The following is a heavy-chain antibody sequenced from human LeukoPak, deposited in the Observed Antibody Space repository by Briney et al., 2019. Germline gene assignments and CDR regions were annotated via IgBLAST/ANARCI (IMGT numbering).Heavy chain of an antibody. CDR2: ISGSGGST. D-gene: IGHD2-15*01. J-gene: IGHJ4*02. Sequence: GGSLRLXCAASGFTFSSYAMSWVRQAPGKGLEWVSAISGSGGSTYYADSVKGRFTISRDNSKNTLYLQMNSLRAEDTAVYYCAKGRTPRVVVVAATLDGFDYWGQGTLVTVSS. CDR3: AKGRTPRVVVVAATLDGFDY. CDR1: GFTFSSYA. V-gene: IGHV3-23*01.